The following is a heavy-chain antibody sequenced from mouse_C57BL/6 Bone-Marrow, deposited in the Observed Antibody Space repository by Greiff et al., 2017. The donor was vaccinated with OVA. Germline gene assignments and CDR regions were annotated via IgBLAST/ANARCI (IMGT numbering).Heavy chain of an antibody. CDR3: ARRVLVTTDYFDY. CDR2: IYPGSGST. J-gene: IGHJ2*01. V-gene: IGHV1-55*01. Sequence: QVQLQQSGAELVKPGASVKMSCKASGYTFTSYWITWVKQRPGQGLEWIGDIYPGSGSTNYNEKFKSKATLTVDTSSSTAYMQLSSLTSEDSAVYYCARRVLVTTDYFDYWGQGTTLTVSS. CDR1: GYTFTSYW. D-gene: IGHD2-2*01.